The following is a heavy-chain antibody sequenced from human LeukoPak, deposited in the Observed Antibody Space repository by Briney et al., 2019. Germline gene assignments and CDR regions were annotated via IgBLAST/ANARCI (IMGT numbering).Heavy chain of an antibody. V-gene: IGHV1-18*01. CDR1: GYTFTSYG. D-gene: IGHD6-13*01. CDR2: ISAYNGNT. CDR3: ARSLPIGSSWSDAFDI. Sequence: GASVKVSCKASGYTFTSYGISWVRQAPGQGLEWMGWISAYNGNTNYAQKLQGRVTMTTDTSTSTAYMELRSLRSDDTAVYYCARSLPIGSSWSDAFDIWGQGTMVTVSS. J-gene: IGHJ3*02.